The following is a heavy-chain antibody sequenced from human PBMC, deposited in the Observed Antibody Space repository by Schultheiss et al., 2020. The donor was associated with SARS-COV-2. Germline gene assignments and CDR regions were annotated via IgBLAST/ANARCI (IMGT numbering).Heavy chain of an antibody. CDR2: IYHSGST. D-gene: IGHD2-8*01. J-gene: IGHJ5*02. CDR3: ARVPGPWGVYARNWFDP. CDR1: GGSFSGYY. V-gene: IGHV4-34*01. Sequence: SQTLSLTCAVYGGSFSGYYWSWIRQPPGKGLEWIGYIYHSGSTYYNPSLKSRVTISVDTSKNQFSLKLSSVTAADTAVYYCARVPGPWGVYARNWFDPWGQGTLVTVSS.